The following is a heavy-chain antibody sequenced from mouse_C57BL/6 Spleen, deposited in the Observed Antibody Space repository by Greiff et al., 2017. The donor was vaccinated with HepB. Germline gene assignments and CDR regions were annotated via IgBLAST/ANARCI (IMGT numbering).Heavy chain of an antibody. J-gene: IGHJ4*01. V-gene: IGHV1-61*01. D-gene: IGHD3-1*01. CDR1: GYTFTSYW. Sequence: VKLQQPGAELVRPGSSVKLSCKASGYTFTSYWMDWVKQRPGQGLEWIGNIYPSDSETHYNQKFKDKATLTVDKSSSTAYMQLSSLTSEDSAVYYCARGKGTGYYAMDYWGQGTSVTVSS. CDR2: IYPSDSET. CDR3: ARGKGTGYYAMDY.